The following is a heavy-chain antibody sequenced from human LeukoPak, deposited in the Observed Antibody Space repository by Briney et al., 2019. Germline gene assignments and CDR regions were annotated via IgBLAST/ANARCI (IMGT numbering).Heavy chain of an antibody. D-gene: IGHD2-15*01. Sequence: GGSLRLSCAASGFTFSSYEMNWVRQAPGKGLEWVSYISSSGSTIYYADSVKGRFTISRDNAKNSLYLQMNSLRAEDTAVYYCARGGPVVVVAASGWFDPWGQGTLVTVSS. V-gene: IGHV3-48*03. CDR2: ISSSGSTI. J-gene: IGHJ5*02. CDR1: GFTFSSYE. CDR3: ARGGPVVVVAASGWFDP.